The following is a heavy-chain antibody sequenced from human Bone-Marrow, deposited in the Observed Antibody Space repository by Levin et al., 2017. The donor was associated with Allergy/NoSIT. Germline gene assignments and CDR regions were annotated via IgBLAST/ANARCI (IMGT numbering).Heavy chain of an antibody. CDR2: ISSSGSTI. D-gene: IGHD6-6*01. CDR1: GFTFSSYE. CDR3: ARDSGHHSSSYYYGMDG. J-gene: IGHJ6*02. V-gene: IGHV3-48*03. Sequence: GGSLRLSCAASGFTFSSYEMNWVRQAPGKGLEWVSYISSSGSTIYYADSVKGRFTISRDNAKNSLYLQMNSLRAEDTAVYYCARDSGHHSSSYYYGMDGWGQGTTVTVSS.